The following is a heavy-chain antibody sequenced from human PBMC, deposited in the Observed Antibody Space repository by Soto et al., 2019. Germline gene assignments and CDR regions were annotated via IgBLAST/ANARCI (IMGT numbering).Heavy chain of an antibody. J-gene: IGHJ4*02. D-gene: IGHD3-16*02. CDR1: GFTFSSYG. V-gene: IGHV3-30*18. CDR3: AKDRSIPHDRSWLTIDY. CDR2: ISYDGSDK. Sequence: GGSLRLSCAASGFTFSSYGMHWVRQAPGKGLEWVAVISYDGSDKYYADSVKGRFTISRDNSKNTLFLQMNSLRAEDTAVYYCAKDRSIPHDRSWLTIDYWGQGTLVTVSS.